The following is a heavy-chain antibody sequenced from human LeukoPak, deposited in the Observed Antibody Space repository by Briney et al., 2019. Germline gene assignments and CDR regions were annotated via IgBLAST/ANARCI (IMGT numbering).Heavy chain of an antibody. D-gene: IGHD5-24*01. V-gene: IGHV4-59*01. CDR2: IYYIGTT. CDR3: ARGIVPREMAAAFFDY. J-gene: IGHJ4*02. Sequence: PSETLSLTCSVSGGSISGKYWSWIRQSPGKGLEWIGYIYYIGTTKYNPSLKSRVTISVDTSKNQFSLKLSSVTAADTAVYYCARGIVPREMAAAFFDYWGQGTLVTVSS. CDR1: GGSISGKY.